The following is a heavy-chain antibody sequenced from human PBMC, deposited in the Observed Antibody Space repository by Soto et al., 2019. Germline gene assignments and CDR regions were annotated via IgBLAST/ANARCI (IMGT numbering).Heavy chain of an antibody. CDR2: ISTNGDST. CDR3: AREGMSRPRWVFDY. D-gene: IGHD6-13*01. CDR1: GFTFGSYP. Sequence: EVQLVESGGGLVQPGGSLRLSCAASGFTFGSYPMHWVRQAPGKGLEYVSAISTNGDSTFYANSVKGRFTISRDNSKNTWYIQMGSLRAEEMGVYYCAREGMSRPRWVFDYWGQGTLVTASS. J-gene: IGHJ4*02. V-gene: IGHV3-64*01.